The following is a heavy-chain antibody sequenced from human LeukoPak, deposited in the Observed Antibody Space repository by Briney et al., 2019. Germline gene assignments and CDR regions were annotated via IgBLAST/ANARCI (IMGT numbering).Heavy chain of an antibody. D-gene: IGHD3-16*02. J-gene: IGHJ4*02. Sequence: GRSLRLSCAASGFTFSSYGMHWVRQAPGKGLEWVAVIWYDGSNKYYADSVKGRFTISRDNSKNTLYLQMNSLRAEDTAVYHCARDPGSYRYVFDYWGQGTLVTVSS. CDR2: IWYDGSNK. CDR1: GFTFSSYG. V-gene: IGHV3-33*01. CDR3: ARDPGSYRYVFDY.